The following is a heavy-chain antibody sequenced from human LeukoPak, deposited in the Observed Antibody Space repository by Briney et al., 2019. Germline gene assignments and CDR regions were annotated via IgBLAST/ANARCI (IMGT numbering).Heavy chain of an antibody. CDR1: GFTFSSYA. CDR3: ARDAGGSYFDY. V-gene: IGHV3-30-3*01. CDR2: ISYDGSNK. J-gene: IGHJ4*02. D-gene: IGHD1-26*01. Sequence: GGSLRLSCAASGFTFSSYAMHWVRQAPGKGLEWVAVISYDGSNKYYADSVKGRFTISRDNSKNTLYLQMNSLRAEDTAVYYCARDAGGSYFDYWGQGALVTVPS.